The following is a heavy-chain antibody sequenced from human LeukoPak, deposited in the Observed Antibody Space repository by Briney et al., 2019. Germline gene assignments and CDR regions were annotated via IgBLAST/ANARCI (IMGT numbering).Heavy chain of an antibody. CDR3: AKRGYYYDSSGYYSRTYFDY. CDR1: GFTFSSYG. D-gene: IGHD3-22*01. CDR2: ISYDGSNK. Sequence: PGRSLRLSCVVSGFTFSSYGMHWVRQAPGKALEWVAVISYDGSNKYYADSVKGRFTISRDNSKNTLYLQMNSLRAEDTAVYYCAKRGYYYDSSGYYSRTYFDYWGQGTLVIVSS. J-gene: IGHJ4*02. V-gene: IGHV3-30*18.